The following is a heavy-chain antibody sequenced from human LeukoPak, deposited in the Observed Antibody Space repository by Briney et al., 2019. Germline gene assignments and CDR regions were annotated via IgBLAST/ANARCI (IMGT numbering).Heavy chain of an antibody. CDR1: GFSFSNYE. Sequence: GGSLRLSCAASGFSFSNYEMNWVRQAPGKGKEWLSYLSSRAGTIFSAESVTGRFTISRDNAKNSLYLHMNSLRAEDTAVYYCARSMYYYDSGGSYHRAFDVWGQGTLVAVSS. CDR2: LSSRAGTI. CDR3: ARSMYYYDSGGSYHRAFDV. V-gene: IGHV3-48*03. J-gene: IGHJ3*01. D-gene: IGHD3-22*01.